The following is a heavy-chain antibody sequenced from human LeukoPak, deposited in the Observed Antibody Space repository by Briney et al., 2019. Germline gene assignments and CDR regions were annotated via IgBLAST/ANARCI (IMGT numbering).Heavy chain of an antibody. J-gene: IGHJ5*01. Sequence: GGSLRLSCAASGITLSSYAMSWVRQAPGRGLEWLSYLTRTSSATWYADSVKGRFTIFRDNAKSSLYLQMNSLRVEDTAVYYCATGGSEYRSDWFDSWGQGTLVNVAS. CDR1: GITLSSYA. V-gene: IGHV3-48*01. CDR2: LTRTSSAT. CDR3: ATGGSEYRSDWFDS. D-gene: IGHD5-18*01.